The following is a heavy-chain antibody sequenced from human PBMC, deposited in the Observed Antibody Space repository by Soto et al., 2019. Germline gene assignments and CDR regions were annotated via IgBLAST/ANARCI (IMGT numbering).Heavy chain of an antibody. D-gene: IGHD5-18*01. J-gene: IGHJ6*02. CDR3: AGDRSEIQLWLMGEPYYYYGMDV. V-gene: IGHV4-59*01. CDR2: IYYSGST. CDR1: GGSISSYY. Sequence: SETLSLTCTVSGGSISSYYWSWIRQPPGKGLEWIGYIYYSGSTNYNPSLKSRVTISVDTSKNQFSLKLSSVTAADTAVYYCAGDRSEIQLWLMGEPYYYYGMDVWGQGTTVTVSS.